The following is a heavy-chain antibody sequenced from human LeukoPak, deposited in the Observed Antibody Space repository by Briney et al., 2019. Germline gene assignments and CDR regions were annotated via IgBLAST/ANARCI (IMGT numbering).Heavy chain of an antibody. Sequence: PGRSLRLSCAASGFTFSSYAVHWVRQAPGKGLEWVAVISYDGSNKYYADSVKGRFTISRDNSKNTLYLQMNSLRAEDTAVYYCARARITGYYFDYWGQGTLVTVSS. D-gene: IGHD1-14*01. J-gene: IGHJ4*02. CDR1: GFTFSSYA. CDR2: ISYDGSNK. V-gene: IGHV3-30*04. CDR3: ARARITGYYFDY.